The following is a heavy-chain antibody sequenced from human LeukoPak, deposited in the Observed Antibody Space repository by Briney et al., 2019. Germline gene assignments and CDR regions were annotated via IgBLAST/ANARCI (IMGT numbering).Heavy chain of an antibody. CDR2: IYTSGST. D-gene: IGHD2-2*01. J-gene: IGHJ5*02. CDR1: GGSISSYY. CDR3: AWADCSSTSCYSGSWFDP. V-gene: IGHV4-4*07. Sequence: SETLSLTCTGTGGSISSYYWSWIRQPAGKGLEGIGRIYTSGSTNYNPSLKSQVGMSVDTSKNQFSLKLSSVTAADTDVYYCAWADCSSTSCYSGSWFDPWGQGTLVTVSS.